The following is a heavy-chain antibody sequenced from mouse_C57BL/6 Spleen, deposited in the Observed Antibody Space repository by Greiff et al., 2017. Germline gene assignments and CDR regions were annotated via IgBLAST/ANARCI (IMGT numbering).Heavy chain of an antibody. Sequence: QVQLQQSGPELVKPGASVKLSCKASGYTFTSYDINWVKQRPGQGLEWIGWIYPRDGSTKYNEKFKGKATLTVDTSSSTAYMEIHSLTSEDSAVYFCARSSFITTVVAPGDFDVWGTGTTVTVSS. CDR3: ARSSFITTVVAPGDFDV. CDR2: IYPRDGST. J-gene: IGHJ1*03. CDR1: GYTFTSYD. D-gene: IGHD1-1*01. V-gene: IGHV1-85*01.